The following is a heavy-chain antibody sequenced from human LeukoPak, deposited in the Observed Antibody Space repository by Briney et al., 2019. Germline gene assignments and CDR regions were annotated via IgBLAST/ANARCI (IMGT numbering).Heavy chain of an antibody. V-gene: IGHV3-23*01. Sequence: GGSLRLSCAASGFTFSSYAMTWARQAPGKGLEWVSAISGSGTSTYYADSVKGRFTISRDNSKHTLYLQMNSLRAEDTAVYYCAKRDSGSHYVDYWGQGTLVTVSS. J-gene: IGHJ4*02. CDR2: ISGSGTST. CDR3: AKRDSGSHYVDY. D-gene: IGHD1-26*01. CDR1: GFTFSSYA.